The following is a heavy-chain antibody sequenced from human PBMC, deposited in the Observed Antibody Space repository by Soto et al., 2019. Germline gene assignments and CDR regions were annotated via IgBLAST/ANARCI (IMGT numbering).Heavy chain of an antibody. CDR3: ASDNILGILYGGMDV. Sequence: SETLSLTCTVSGGSISSGDYYWSWIRQPPGKGLEWIGYIYYSGSTYYNPSLKSRVTISVDTSKNQFSLKLSSVTAADTAVYYCASDNILGILYGGMDVWGQGTPVTVYS. V-gene: IGHV4-30-4*01. J-gene: IGHJ6*02. CDR2: IYYSGST. D-gene: IGHD3-3*01. CDR1: GGSISSGDYY.